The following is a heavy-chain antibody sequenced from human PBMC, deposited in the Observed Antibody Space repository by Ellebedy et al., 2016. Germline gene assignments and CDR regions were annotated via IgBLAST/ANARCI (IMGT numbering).Heavy chain of an antibody. CDR3: ARRTMGLTMTAWYFDL. CDR1: GYSFTTYW. V-gene: IGHV5-51*01. CDR2: IYPGDSDT. D-gene: IGHD1-1*01. Sequence: GESLKISXKGSGYSFTTYWIAWVRQMPGKGLEWMGFIYPGDSDTRYSPSFQGQVTISADKSISTAYLQWSSLKASDTAMYYCARRTMGLTMTAWYFDLWGRGTLVTVSS. J-gene: IGHJ2*01.